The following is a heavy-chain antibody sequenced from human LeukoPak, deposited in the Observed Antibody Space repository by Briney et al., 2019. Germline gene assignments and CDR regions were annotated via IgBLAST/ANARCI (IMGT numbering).Heavy chain of an antibody. V-gene: IGHV3-23*01. Sequence: PGGSLRLSCAASGFNFANHAMSWVRQTPGKGLEWVSPISGGVDITYYVGAVRGRFTISRDNSKDTLFLQMHSLRPGDTAVYYCVREDTPATANYWGQGTLVTISS. CDR1: GFNFANHA. J-gene: IGHJ4*02. CDR2: ISGGVDIT. D-gene: IGHD2-21*02. CDR3: VREDTPATANY.